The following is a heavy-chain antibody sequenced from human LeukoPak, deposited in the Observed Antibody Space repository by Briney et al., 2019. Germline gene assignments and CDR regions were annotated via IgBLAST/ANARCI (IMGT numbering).Heavy chain of an antibody. V-gene: IGHV4-4*07. J-gene: IGHJ4*02. D-gene: IGHD5-18*01. Sequence: SETLSLTCTVSGGSISSYSWSWVRQPAGKGLEWIGRIYTSGSSNYNPSLKSRVTMSVDTSKNQFYLKLSSETAADTAVYYCARDHYSGYSYGPCDYWGQGTLVTVSS. CDR3: ARDHYSGYSYGPCDY. CDR1: GGSISSYS. CDR2: IYTSGSS.